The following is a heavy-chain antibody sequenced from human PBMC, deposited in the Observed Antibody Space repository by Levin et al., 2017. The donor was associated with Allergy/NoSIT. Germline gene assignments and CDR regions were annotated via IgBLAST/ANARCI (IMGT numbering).Heavy chain of an antibody. D-gene: IGHD6-19*01. CDR2: IRPNSERT. Sequence: PGGSLRLSCAASGFSFANHAMTWVRHAPGKGLEWVSTIRPNSERTYFADSVKGRFTVSRDDSVNMMSLQMSSLRADDAAVYSCAREQGARGWYTVDFWGQGALVTVSS. J-gene: IGHJ4*02. CDR1: GFSFANHA. CDR3: AREQGARGWYTVDF. V-gene: IGHV3-23*01.